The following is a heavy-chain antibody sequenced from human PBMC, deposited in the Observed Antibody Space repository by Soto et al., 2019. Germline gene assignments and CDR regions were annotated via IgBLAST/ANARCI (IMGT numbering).Heavy chain of an antibody. D-gene: IGHD4-17*01. CDR1: GFSFSTYP. CDR3: AKILSTVTTYYYGMDV. V-gene: IGHV3-23*01. Sequence: HPGGSLRLSCAASGFSFSTYPMTWVRQAPGKRLEGVSSISGSGGDTYYIDSVKGRFTISRDNSKNTVYLQMNSLRAEDTAVYYCAKILSTVTTYYYGMDVWGQGTTVTVYS. CDR2: ISGSGGDT. J-gene: IGHJ6*02.